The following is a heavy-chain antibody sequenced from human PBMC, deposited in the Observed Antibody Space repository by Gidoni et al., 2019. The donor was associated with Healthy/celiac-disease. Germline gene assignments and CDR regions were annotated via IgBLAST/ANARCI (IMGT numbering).Heavy chain of an antibody. CDR2: IWYDGSNK. Sequence: QVQLVESGGGVVQPGRSLRLSCAASGFTFCSSGMHWVGQAPGKGLEWVAVIWYDGSNKYYADSVKCRFTISRDNSKNTLYLQMNSLRAEDTAVYYCARDYDILTGSTYYFDYWGQGTLVTVSS. CDR1: GFTFCSSG. CDR3: ARDYDILTGSTYYFDY. D-gene: IGHD3-9*01. V-gene: IGHV3-33*01. J-gene: IGHJ4*02.